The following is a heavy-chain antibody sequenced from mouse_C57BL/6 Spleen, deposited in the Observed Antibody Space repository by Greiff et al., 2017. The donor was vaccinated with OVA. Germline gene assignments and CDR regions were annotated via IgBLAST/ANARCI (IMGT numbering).Heavy chain of an antibody. V-gene: IGHV1-54*01. Sequence: QVQLQQSGAELVRPGTSVKVSCKASGYAFTNYLIEWVKQRPGQGLEWIGVINPGSGGTNYNEKFKGKATLTADKSSSTAYMQLSSLTSEDSAVYFGARHHYYGSSYGYCDVWGTGTTVTVSA. CDR1: GYAFTNYL. CDR3: ARHHYYGSSYGYCDV. J-gene: IGHJ1*03. CDR2: INPGSGGT. D-gene: IGHD1-1*01.